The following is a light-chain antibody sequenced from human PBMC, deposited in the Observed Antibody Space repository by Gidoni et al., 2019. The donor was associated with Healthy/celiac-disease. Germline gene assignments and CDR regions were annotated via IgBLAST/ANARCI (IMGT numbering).Light chain of an antibody. CDR1: QSVSSY. CDR3: QQRSNWPCS. CDR2: DAS. Sequence: EIVLTQSPATLSLSPGERATLSCRASQSVSSYLAWYQQKPGPAPRLLIYDASNRATGIPARFSGSGSGTDLTLTISSLEPEDFAVYYCQQRSNWPCSFGQGTKLEIK. V-gene: IGKV3-11*01. J-gene: IGKJ2*04.